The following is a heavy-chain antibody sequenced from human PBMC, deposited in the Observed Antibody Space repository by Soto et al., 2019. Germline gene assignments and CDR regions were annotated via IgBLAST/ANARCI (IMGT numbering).Heavy chain of an antibody. Sequence: GSLRLSCAASGFTFSGYAMSWVRQAPGKGLEWVAVIWYDGSNKYYADSVKGRFTISRDNSKNTLYLQMNSLRAEDTAVYYCASYDSSGSYFDYWGQGTLVNVSS. V-gene: IGHV3-33*08. CDR2: IWYDGSNK. CDR1: GFTFSGYA. D-gene: IGHD3-22*01. CDR3: ASYDSSGSYFDY. J-gene: IGHJ4*02.